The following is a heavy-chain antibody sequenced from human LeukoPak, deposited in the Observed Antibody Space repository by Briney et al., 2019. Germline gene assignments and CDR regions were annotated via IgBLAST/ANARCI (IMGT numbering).Heavy chain of an antibody. D-gene: IGHD4-17*01. CDR3: VTVTSNY. V-gene: IGHV1-8*02. CDR1: GYTFTGYY. CDR2: MNPNSGNT. Sequence: ASVKVSCKASGYTFTGYYMHWVRQATGQGLEWMGWMNPNSGNTGYAQKFQGRVTMTRNTSISTAYMELSSLRSEDTAVYYCVTVTSNYWGQGTLVTVSS. J-gene: IGHJ4*02.